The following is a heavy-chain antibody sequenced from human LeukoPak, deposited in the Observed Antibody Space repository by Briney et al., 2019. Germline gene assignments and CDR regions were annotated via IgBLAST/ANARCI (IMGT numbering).Heavy chain of an antibody. Sequence: SETLSLTCTVSGGSISSYYWSWIRQPAGKGLEWIGRIYTSGSTNYNPSPKSRVTMSVDSSKNQFSLNLSSVTAADTAVYYCAREGATYYDFWSGNYYYYYMDVWGKGTTVTVSS. CDR2: IYTSGST. V-gene: IGHV4-4*07. CDR3: AREGATYYDFWSGNYYYYYMDV. J-gene: IGHJ6*03. D-gene: IGHD3-3*01. CDR1: GGSISSYY.